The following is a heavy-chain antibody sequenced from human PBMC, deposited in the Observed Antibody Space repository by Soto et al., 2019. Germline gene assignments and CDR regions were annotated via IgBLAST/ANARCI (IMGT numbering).Heavy chain of an antibody. CDR3: ARERYSNYVDY. CDR1: GFTFSDYY. D-gene: IGHD4-4*01. CDR2: ISSSSSYT. Sequence: LRLSCAASGFTFSDYYMSWIRQAPGKGLEWVSYISSSSSYTNYADSVKGRFTISRDNAKNSLYLQMNSLRAEDTAVYYCARERYSNYVDYWGQGTLATVS. V-gene: IGHV3-11*06. J-gene: IGHJ4*02.